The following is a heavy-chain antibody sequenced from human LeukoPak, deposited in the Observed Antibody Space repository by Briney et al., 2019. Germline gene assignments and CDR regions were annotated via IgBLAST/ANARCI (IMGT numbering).Heavy chain of an antibody. V-gene: IGHV3-30*04. CDR3: AKLPLFDYYDSSGYYDSYYMDV. Sequence: GGSLRLSCAASGFTFSSYAMHWVRQAPGKGLEWVAVISYDGSNKYYADSVKGRFTISRDNSKNTLYLQMNSLRAEDTAVYYCAKLPLFDYYDSSGYYDSYYMDVWGKGTTVTISS. D-gene: IGHD3-22*01. CDR2: ISYDGSNK. J-gene: IGHJ6*03. CDR1: GFTFSSYA.